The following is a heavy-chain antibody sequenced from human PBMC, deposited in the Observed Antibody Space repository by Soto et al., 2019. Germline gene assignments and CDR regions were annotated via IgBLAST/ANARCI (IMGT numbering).Heavy chain of an antibody. CDR3: VTSLWFGTQPEI. V-gene: IGHV4-34*01. J-gene: IGHJ4*02. CDR1: GGSFSGYY. Sequence: QVQLQQWGAGLLKPSETLSLTCAVYGGSFSGYYWTWFRQPPGKGLEWIGEISPSGTTKYIPSLNCLLTISADTSMNQFSLKVTSVTAADSAVYYCVTSLWFGTQPEIWGQGALVTVSS. CDR2: ISPSGTT. D-gene: IGHD3-10*01.